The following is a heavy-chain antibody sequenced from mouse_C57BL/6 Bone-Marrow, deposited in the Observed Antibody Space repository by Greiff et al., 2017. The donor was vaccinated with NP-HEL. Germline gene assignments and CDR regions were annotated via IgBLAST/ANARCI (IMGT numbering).Heavy chain of an antibody. CDR1: GYTFTSYW. J-gene: IGHJ3*01. V-gene: IGHV1-55*01. D-gene: IGHD1-1*01. CDR3: ARRGYYYGSSYGVFAY. Sequence: QVQLQQPGAELVKPGASVKMSCKASGYTFTSYWITWVKQRPGQGLEWIGDIYPGSGSTNYNEKFKSKATLTVDTSSSTAYMQLSSLTSEDSAVDYCARRGYYYGSSYGVFAYWGQGTLVTVSA. CDR2: IYPGSGST.